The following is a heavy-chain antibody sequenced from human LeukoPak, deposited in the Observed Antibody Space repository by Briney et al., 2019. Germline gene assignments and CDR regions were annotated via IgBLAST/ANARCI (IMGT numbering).Heavy chain of an antibody. D-gene: IGHD1-26*01. J-gene: IGHJ3*02. V-gene: IGHV3-23*01. CDR3: AKDKSGSPKAFDI. CDR1: GFTFSSYV. CDR2: ISGSGGST. Sequence: GGSLRLSCAASGFTFSSYVMSWVRQAPGKGLGWVSGISGSGGSTDYADSVKGRLTISRDNSRNTVYLQMNSLRAEDTAVYYCAKDKSGSPKAFDIWGQGTVVTVSS.